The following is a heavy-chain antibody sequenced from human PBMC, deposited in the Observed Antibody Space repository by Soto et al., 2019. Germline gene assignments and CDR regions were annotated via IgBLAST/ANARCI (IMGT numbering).Heavy chain of an antibody. CDR2: IYPGDSDT. J-gene: IGHJ6*01. Sequence: PGEALKISCKGSGYNFTNYWIGWVRQMPGKGLESMGIIYPGDSDTRYSPSFQGQVTISADKSISTAYLQWSSLKASATAMYYWAVAGVRGVPTRARDYYDMDVWGQGTTVTHSS. D-gene: IGHD3-10*01. V-gene: IGHV5-51*01. CDR1: GYNFTNYW. CDR3: AVAGVRGVPTRARDYYDMDV.